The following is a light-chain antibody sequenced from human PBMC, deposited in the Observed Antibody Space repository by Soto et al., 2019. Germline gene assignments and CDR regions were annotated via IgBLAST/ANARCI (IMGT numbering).Light chain of an antibody. CDR3: NSYTSSSTLV. J-gene: IGLJ2*01. CDR1: SSDVGGYNY. Sequence: QSVLTQPASVSGSPGQSITISCTGTSSDVGGYNYVSWYQKHPGKAPKLMIYEVSNRPSGVSNRFSGSKSGNTASLTISGLRAEDEADYYCNSYTSSSTLVFGGGTKLTVL. V-gene: IGLV2-14*01. CDR2: EVS.